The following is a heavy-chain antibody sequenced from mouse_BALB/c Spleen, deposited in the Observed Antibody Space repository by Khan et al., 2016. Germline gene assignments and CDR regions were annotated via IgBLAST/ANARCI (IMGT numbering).Heavy chain of an antibody. D-gene: IGHD2-14*01. Sequence: QIQLVQSGPELKKPGETVKISCKASGFTFTAYSLHWVKQAPGKGLKWMGWINTETGEPTYADDFKGRFAFSLETSASTAYLQINTLKNEDTATYFCARRVRWYFDVWGAGTTVTVSS. CDR2: INTETGEP. CDR3: ARRVRWYFDV. V-gene: IGHV9-2-1*01. J-gene: IGHJ1*01. CDR1: GFTFTAYS.